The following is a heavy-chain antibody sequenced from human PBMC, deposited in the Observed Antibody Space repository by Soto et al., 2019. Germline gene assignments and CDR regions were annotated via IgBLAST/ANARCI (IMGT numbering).Heavy chain of an antibody. CDR1: GGTFSSYA. CDR2: IIPIFGTA. Sequence: SVKVSCKASGGTFSSYAISWVRQAPGQGLEWMGGIIPIFGTANYAQKFQGRVTITADESTSTAYLELSSLRSEDTAVYYCARGKGYSYGTYYYYYGMDVWGQGTTVTVSS. J-gene: IGHJ6*02. D-gene: IGHD5-18*01. CDR3: ARGKGYSYGTYYYYYGMDV. V-gene: IGHV1-69*13.